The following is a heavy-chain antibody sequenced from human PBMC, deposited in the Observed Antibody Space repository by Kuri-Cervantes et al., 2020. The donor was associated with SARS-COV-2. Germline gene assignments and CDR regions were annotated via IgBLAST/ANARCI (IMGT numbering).Heavy chain of an antibody. CDR2: ISYDGSNK. D-gene: IGHD2-21*01. J-gene: IGHJ3*02. V-gene: IGHV3-30-3*01. Sequence: GESLKISCVASGFTFSSYAMHWVRQAPGKGLEWVAVISYDGSNKYYADSVKGRFTISRDNSKNTLYLQMNSLRAEDTAVYYCARDGRGDSASRAAFDIWGQGTMVTVSS. CDR1: GFTFSSYA. CDR3: ARDGRGDSASRAAFDI.